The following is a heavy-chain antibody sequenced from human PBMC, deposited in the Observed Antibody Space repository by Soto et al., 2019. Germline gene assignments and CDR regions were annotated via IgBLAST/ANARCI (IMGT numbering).Heavy chain of an antibody. J-gene: IGHJ4*02. CDR1: GVSFIGYY. CDR2: INHSGNT. V-gene: IGHV4-34*01. D-gene: IGHD4-4*01. CDR3: ARTSGTVTSRYYFDY. Sequence: SETLSLTCAVYGVSFIGYYWSWIRQPPGKGLEWIGDINHSGNTNYNPSLKSRVTISVDTSKNQFSLKLSSVTAADTAVYYCARTSGTVTSRYYFDYWGQGTLVTVSS.